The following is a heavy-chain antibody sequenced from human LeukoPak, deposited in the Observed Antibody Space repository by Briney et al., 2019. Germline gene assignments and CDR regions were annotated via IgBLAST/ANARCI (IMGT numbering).Heavy chain of an antibody. CDR2: INHSVST. CDR1: RGSFIGYY. V-gene: IGHV4-34*01. Sequence: SETLSLTCAVYRGSFIGYYWSWIRPPPGKGLEWIGEINHSVSTNHNPSLKSRVTISVDTSKNQFSLKLSSVPAADTAVYYCARGGIHYDSSGYRDAFDIGRQGTMVSVSS. D-gene: IGHD3-22*01. J-gene: IGHJ3*02. CDR3: ARGGIHYDSSGYRDAFDI.